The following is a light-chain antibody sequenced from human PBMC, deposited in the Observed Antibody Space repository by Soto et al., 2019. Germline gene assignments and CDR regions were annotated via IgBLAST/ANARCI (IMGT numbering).Light chain of an antibody. CDR3: YSYAGRYTLWV. Sequence: QSALTQPRSVSGSPGQSVTISCTGTSSDVGGYHYVSWYQQHPGKAPKVMIYDVIKRPSGVPDRFSGSKSGNTASLTISGLQAEDEADYYCYSYAGRYTLWVFGGGTKLTVL. CDR2: DVI. V-gene: IGLV2-11*01. J-gene: IGLJ3*02. CDR1: SSDVGGYHY.